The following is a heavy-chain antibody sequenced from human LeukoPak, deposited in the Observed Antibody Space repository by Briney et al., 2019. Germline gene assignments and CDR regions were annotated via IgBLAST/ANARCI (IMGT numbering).Heavy chain of an antibody. V-gene: IGHV4-34*01. CDR1: GGSFSGYY. J-gene: IGHJ4*02. CDR3: AINRGSY. D-gene: IGHD3-16*01. CDR2: INHSGST. Sequence: KSSETLSLTCAVYGGSFSGYYWSWIRQPPGKGLEWIGEINHSGSTNYIPSLKSRVTISVDTSKNQFSLKLSSVTAADTAVYYCAINRGSYWGQGTLVTVSS.